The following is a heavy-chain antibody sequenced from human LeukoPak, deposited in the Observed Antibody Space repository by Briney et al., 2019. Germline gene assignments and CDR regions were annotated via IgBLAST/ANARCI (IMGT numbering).Heavy chain of an antibody. CDR2: ISGSGGST. CDR1: GFTVSRNY. Sequence: GGSLRLSCAASGFTVSRNYMSWVRQAPGKGLEWVSGISGSGGSTYLADSVKGRFTISRDNSKNTLYLQMNSLRADDTAVYYCAKDRPTVYSSSWLHFLDSWGQGTLVTVSS. J-gene: IGHJ4*02. V-gene: IGHV3-23*01. CDR3: AKDRPTVYSSSWLHFLDS. D-gene: IGHD6-13*01.